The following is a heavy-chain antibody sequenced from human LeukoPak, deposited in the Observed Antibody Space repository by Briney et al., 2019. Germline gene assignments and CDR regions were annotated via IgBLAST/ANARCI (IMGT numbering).Heavy chain of an antibody. V-gene: IGHV3-11*06. CDR3: ARDLHGSGYRNFDY. J-gene: IGHJ4*02. Sequence: GESLTLSCAVSGLTFSAYYMRWSLQAPGEGLVGFLYIRGSSSYTNYAESVKGRFTISRDNAKNPLYLQMNSLRSEDTAVYFCARDLHGSGYRNFDYWGQGTLVTVSS. CDR2: IRGSSSYT. D-gene: IGHD3-10*01. CDR1: GLTFSAYY.